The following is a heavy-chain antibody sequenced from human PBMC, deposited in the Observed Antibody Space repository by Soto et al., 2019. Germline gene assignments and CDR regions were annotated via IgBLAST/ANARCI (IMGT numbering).Heavy chain of an antibody. CDR2: IYYSGST. CDR3: AVIRVPQYYFDY. J-gene: IGHJ4*02. V-gene: IGHV4-59*01. Sequence: SETLSLTCTVSGGSISSYYWSWIRQPPGKGLEWIGYIYYSGSTNYNPSLKSRVTISVDTSKNQFSLKLSSVTAADTAVYYCAVIRVPQYYFDYWGQGTLVTVSS. D-gene: IGHD2-21*01. CDR1: GGSISSYY.